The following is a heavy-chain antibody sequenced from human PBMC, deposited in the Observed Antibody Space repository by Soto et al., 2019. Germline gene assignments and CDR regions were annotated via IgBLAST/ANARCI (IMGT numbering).Heavy chain of an antibody. D-gene: IGHD2-15*01. J-gene: IGHJ6*03. CDR2: ISTSSSYI. CDR1: GFTFSTYS. Sequence: EVQLVESGGGLVKPGGSLRLSCAASGFTFSTYSMNWVRQAPGKGLEWVSSISTSSSYIYYADSVKGRFTISRDNAKNSLYLQMNSLRAEDTAVYYCAGFPPGGGGSCYPGCYMDVWGKGTTVTVSS. V-gene: IGHV3-21*01. CDR3: AGFPPGGGGSCYPGCYMDV.